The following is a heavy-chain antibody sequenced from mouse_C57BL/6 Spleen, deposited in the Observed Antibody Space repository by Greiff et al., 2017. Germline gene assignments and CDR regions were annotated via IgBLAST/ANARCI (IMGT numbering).Heavy chain of an antibody. D-gene: IGHD2-3*01. Sequence: VQLQQSGAELVMPGASVKLSCKASGYTFTSYWMHWVKQRPGQGLEWIGEIDPSDSYTNYNQQFKGKSTLTVDKSSSTAYMQLSSLTSEDSAVYYCARQGPYDGYYFDYWGQGTTLTVSS. V-gene: IGHV1-69*01. CDR1: GYTFTSYW. J-gene: IGHJ2*01. CDR3: ARQGPYDGYYFDY. CDR2: IDPSDSYT.